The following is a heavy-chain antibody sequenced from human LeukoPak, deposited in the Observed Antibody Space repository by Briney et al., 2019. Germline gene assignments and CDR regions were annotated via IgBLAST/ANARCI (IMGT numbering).Heavy chain of an antibody. D-gene: IGHD3-10*01. CDR2: ISSSGSTI. CDR1: GFTFSSYE. J-gene: IGHJ4*02. Sequence: PGGSLRLSCAASGFTFSSYEMNWVRQAPGKGLEWVSYISSSGSTIYYADSVKGRFTISRDNAKNLLYLQMNSLRAEDTAVYYCANNEITMVRGAPRGYWGQGTLVTVSS. CDR3: ANNEITMVRGAPRGY. V-gene: IGHV3-48*03.